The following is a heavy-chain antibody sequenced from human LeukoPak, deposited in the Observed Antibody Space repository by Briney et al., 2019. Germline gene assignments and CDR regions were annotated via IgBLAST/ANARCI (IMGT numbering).Heavy chain of an antibody. CDR3: ARGNYYDSSGYYRFDDFDI. Sequence: PGGSLRLSCAASGFSFSSYEMNWVRQAPGKGLEWVSYISSSGSTIYYADSVKGRFTISRDNDKDSLYLQMNSLRAEDTAVYYCARGNYYDSSGYYRFDDFDIWGQGTMVSVSS. D-gene: IGHD3-22*01. CDR2: ISSSGSTI. CDR1: GFSFSSYE. V-gene: IGHV3-48*03. J-gene: IGHJ3*02.